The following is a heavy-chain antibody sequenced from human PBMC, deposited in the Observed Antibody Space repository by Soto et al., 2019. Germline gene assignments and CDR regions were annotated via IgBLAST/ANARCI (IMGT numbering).Heavy chain of an antibody. CDR2: IWYDGSNN. Sequence: GGSLRLSCAASGFTFSNYGMHWVRQAPGKGLEWVAVIWYDGSNNYYADSVKGRFTISRDNSKNTLYLQMNSLRAEDTAVYYCARGPGYYHSSGLWYFDLWGRGTLVTVSS. CDR3: ARGPGYYHSSGLWYFDL. J-gene: IGHJ2*01. D-gene: IGHD3-22*01. CDR1: GFTFSNYG. V-gene: IGHV3-33*01.